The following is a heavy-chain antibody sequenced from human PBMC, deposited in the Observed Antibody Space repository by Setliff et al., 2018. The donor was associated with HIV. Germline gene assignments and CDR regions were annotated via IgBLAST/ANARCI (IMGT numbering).Heavy chain of an antibody. CDR2: IYTSGST. D-gene: IGHD2-15*01. CDR3: AKTLPTLYPPHDYYFAMDV. Sequence: PSETLSLTCTVSGGSISSYYRSWIRQPAGKGLEWIGRIYTSGSTNYNPSLKSRVTMSVDTSKNQFSLKLSSVTAADTAVYYCAKTLPTLYPPHDYYFAMDVWGQGTTVTVSS. J-gene: IGHJ6*02. V-gene: IGHV4-4*07. CDR1: GGSISSYY.